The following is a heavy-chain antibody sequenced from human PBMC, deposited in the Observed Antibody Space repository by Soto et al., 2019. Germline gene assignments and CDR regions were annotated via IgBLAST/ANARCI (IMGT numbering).Heavy chain of an antibody. D-gene: IGHD1-1*01. CDR3: ARGRYGDY. Sequence: QVHLVQSGAEGKKPGASVKVSCKGSGYIFTTYGITWVRQTPGQGLEWMRWISAHNGNTNYAQKLQGRVTVTRDTSTSTAYMELRNLRSDDTAVYYCARGRYGDYWGQGALVTVSS. J-gene: IGHJ4*02. CDR1: GYIFTTYG. CDR2: ISAHNGNT. V-gene: IGHV1-18*01.